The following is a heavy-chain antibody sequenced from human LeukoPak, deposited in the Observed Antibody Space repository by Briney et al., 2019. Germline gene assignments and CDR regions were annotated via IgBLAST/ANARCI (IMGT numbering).Heavy chain of an antibody. V-gene: IGHV4-38-2*02. CDR3: ARDGCGGDCYAHNWFDP. CDR1: GYSISSGYY. Sequence: PSETLSLTCAVSGYSISSGYYWGWIRQPPGKGLEWIGSIYHSGSTYYNPSLKSRVTISVDTSKNQFSLKLSSVTDADTAVYYCARDGCGGDCYAHNWFDPWGQGTLVTVSS. CDR2: IYHSGST. J-gene: IGHJ5*02. D-gene: IGHD2-21*02.